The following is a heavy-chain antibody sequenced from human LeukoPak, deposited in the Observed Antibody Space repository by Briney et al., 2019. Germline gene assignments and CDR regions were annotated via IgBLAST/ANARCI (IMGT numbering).Heavy chain of an antibody. D-gene: IGHD2-15*01. CDR1: GYTFTSYY. CDR2: INPSGGST. Sequence: ASVKVSCKASGYTFTSYYMHWVRQAPGQGLEWMGIINPSGGSTSYAQKFQGRVTMTRDTSTSTVYMGLSSLRSEDTAVYYCARSCSGGSCYDTSTFDYWGQGTLVTVSS. CDR3: ARSCSGGSCYDTSTFDY. V-gene: IGHV1-46*01. J-gene: IGHJ4*02.